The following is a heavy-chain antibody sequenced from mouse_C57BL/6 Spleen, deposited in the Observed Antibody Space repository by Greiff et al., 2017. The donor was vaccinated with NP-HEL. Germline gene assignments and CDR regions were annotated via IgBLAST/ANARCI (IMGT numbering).Heavy chain of an antibody. CDR1: GYAFSSYW. Sequence: QVQLQQSGAELVKPGASVKISCKASGYAFSSYWMNWVKQRPGKGLEWIGQIYPGDGDTNYNGKFKGKATLTADKSSSTAYMQLSSLTSEDSAVYFCARKSDYDYDFDYWGQGTTLTVSS. V-gene: IGHV1-80*01. J-gene: IGHJ2*01. CDR2: IYPGDGDT. CDR3: ARKSDYDYDFDY. D-gene: IGHD2-4*01.